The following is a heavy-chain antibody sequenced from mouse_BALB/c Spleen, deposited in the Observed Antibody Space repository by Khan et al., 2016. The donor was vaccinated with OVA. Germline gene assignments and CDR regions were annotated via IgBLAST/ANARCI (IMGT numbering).Heavy chain of an antibody. V-gene: IGHV2-2*02. CDR1: GFSLNHYG. CDR3: ARNYDYDEGLAY. D-gene: IGHD2-4*01. J-gene: IGHJ3*01. CDR2: IWSGGST. Sequence: QMQFEESGPGLVQPSQSLSITCTVSGFSLNHYGVHWVRQSPGKGLEWLGVIWSGGSTDYNAAFISRLSISKDNSKSQVFFKMNSLQPNDTAIYYCARNYDYDEGLAYWGQGTLVTVSA.